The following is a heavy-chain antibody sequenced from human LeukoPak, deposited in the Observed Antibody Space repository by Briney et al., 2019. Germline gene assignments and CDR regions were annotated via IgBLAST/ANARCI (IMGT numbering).Heavy chain of an antibody. CDR1: GYTFTSYA. V-gene: IGHV7-4-1*02. D-gene: IGHD3-22*01. J-gene: IGHJ3*02. CDR2: INTNTGNP. Sequence: ASVKVSCKASGYTFTSYAMNWVRQAPGQGLEWMGWINTNTGNPTYAQGFTGRFVFSLDTSVSTAYLQISSLKAEDTAVYYCARYYDSSGPGYDAFDIWGQGTMVTVSS. CDR3: ARYYDSSGPGYDAFDI.